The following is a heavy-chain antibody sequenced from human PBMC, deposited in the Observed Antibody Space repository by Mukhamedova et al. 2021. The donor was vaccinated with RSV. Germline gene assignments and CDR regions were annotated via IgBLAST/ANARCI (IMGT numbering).Heavy chain of an antibody. CDR1: GSFSGHY. Sequence: GSFSGHYWSWIRQSPGKGLEWIGEINHSGSTNYNPSLKSRVTISVDTSKNQFSLRLTSLTAADTAVYFCARRFDWNDRLDYWGQGT. CDR2: INHSGST. CDR3: ARRFDWNDRLDY. V-gene: IGHV4-34*01. D-gene: IGHD1-1*01. J-gene: IGHJ4*02.